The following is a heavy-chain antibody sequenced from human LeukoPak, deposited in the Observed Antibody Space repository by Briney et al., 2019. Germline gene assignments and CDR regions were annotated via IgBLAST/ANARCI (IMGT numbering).Heavy chain of an antibody. CDR1: GYTFTSYY. CDR3: AREVVTGHYGMDV. D-gene: IGHD4-23*01. Sequence: GASVTVSCTASGYTFTSYYMHWVRQAPGQGLEWMGIINPSGGSTSYAQKFQGRVTMTRDTSTSTVYMELSSLRSEDTAVYYCAREVVTGHYGMDVWGQGTTVTVSS. V-gene: IGHV1-46*01. CDR2: INPSGGST. J-gene: IGHJ6*02.